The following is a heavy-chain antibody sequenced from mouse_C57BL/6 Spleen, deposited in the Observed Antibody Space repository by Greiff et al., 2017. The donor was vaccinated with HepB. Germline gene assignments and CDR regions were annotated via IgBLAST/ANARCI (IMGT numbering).Heavy chain of an antibody. D-gene: IGHD1-1*01. CDR3: ARNYPFAY. CDR2: IHPNNGGT. V-gene: IGHV1-26*01. J-gene: IGHJ3*01. CDR1: GYTFTDYY. Sequence: VQLQQSGPELVKPGASVKISCKASGYTFTDYYMNWVRQSLGKSLEWIGDIHPNNGGTSYNQKFKGKATLTVDKSSTTAYMELRSLTSEDSAVYYCARNYPFAYWGQGTLVTVSA.